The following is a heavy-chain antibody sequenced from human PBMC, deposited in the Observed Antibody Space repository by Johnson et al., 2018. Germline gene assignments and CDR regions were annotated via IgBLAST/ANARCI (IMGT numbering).Heavy chain of an antibody. CDR2: ISHDGGNK. Sequence: QVQLVQSGGGVVQPGRSLRLSCAASGFTFSTYAMHWVRQAPGKGLEWVAVISHDGGNKYYAESVKGRFTISRDNYKNTLYLQMNSLRAEDTAGYYCAREGDYYDSSGSRIDAFDIWGQGTMVTVSS. D-gene: IGHD3-22*01. J-gene: IGHJ3*02. CDR3: AREGDYYDSSGSRIDAFDI. CDR1: GFTFSTYA. V-gene: IGHV3-30*04.